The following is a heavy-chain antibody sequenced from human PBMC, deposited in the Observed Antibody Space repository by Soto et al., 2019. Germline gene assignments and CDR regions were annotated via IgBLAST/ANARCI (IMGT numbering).Heavy chain of an antibody. J-gene: IGHJ3*02. CDR2: ISGSGGST. V-gene: IGHV3-23*01. D-gene: IGHD5-18*01. CDR3: AKDRGRYSYGLIPGYAFDI. CDR1: GFTFSSYA. Sequence: GGSLRLSCAASGFTFSSYAMSWVRQAPGKGLEWVSAISGSGGSTYYADSVKGRFTISRDNSKNTLYLQMNSLRAEDTAVYYCAKDRGRYSYGLIPGYAFDIWGQGTMVTVSS.